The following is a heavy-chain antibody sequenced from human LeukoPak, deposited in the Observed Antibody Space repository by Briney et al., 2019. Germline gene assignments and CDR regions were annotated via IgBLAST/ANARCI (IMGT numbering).Heavy chain of an antibody. D-gene: IGHD3-9*01. V-gene: IGHV3-48*01. Sequence: GGSLRLSCAASGFTFSSYGMTWVRQAPGKGLEWVSYISSSSSTIYYADSVKGRFTISRDNAKNSLYLQLNSLRAEDTAVYYCARVLSDYYFDLFDYWGQGNLVTVSS. CDR2: ISSSSSTI. J-gene: IGHJ4*02. CDR1: GFTFSSYG. CDR3: ARVLSDYYFDLFDY.